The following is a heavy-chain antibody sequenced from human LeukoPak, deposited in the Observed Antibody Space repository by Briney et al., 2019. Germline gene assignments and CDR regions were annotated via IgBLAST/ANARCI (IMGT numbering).Heavy chain of an antibody. CDR3: AREGVAAAGAFDN. Sequence: GGSLRLSCAASGFTFSSYWMSWVRQAPGKGLEWVANIKQDGSEKYYVDSVKGRFTISRDNAKNSLYLQMNSLRAEDTAVYYCAREGVAAAGAFDNWGQGTLVTVSA. J-gene: IGHJ4*02. CDR2: IKQDGSEK. V-gene: IGHV3-7*01. CDR1: GFTFSSYW. D-gene: IGHD6-13*01.